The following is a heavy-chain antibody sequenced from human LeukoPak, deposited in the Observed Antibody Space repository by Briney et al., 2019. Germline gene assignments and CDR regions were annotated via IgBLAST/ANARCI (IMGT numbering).Heavy chain of an antibody. J-gene: IGHJ5*02. V-gene: IGHV3-11*04. D-gene: IGHD3-3*01. Sequence: GGSLRLSCAASGFTFSDYYMSWIRQAPGKGLEWVSYISSSGSTIYYADSVKGRFTISRDNAKNSLYLQMNSLRAEDTAVYYCARAPKADFWTFDPWGQGTLVTVSS. CDR2: ISSSGSTI. CDR3: ARAPKADFWTFDP. CDR1: GFTFSDYY.